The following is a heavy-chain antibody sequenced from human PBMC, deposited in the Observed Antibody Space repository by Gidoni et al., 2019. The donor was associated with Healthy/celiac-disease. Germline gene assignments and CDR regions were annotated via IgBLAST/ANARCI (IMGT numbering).Heavy chain of an antibody. D-gene: IGHD5-12*01. CDR3: ASIDIVANS. J-gene: IGHJ4*02. Sequence: QVQLQESGPGMVKPSATMSLNCTGSGGSISSYYWRWIRQPPGKGLEWIGYIYYSGSTNYNPSLKSLVTISVDTSKNQFSLKLSSVTAADTAVYYCASIDIVANSWGQGTLVTVSS. CDR2: IYYSGST. CDR1: GGSISSYY. V-gene: IGHV4-59*01.